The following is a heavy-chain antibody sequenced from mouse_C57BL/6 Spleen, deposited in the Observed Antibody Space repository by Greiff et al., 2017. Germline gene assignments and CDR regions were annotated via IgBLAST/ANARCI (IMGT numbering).Heavy chain of an antibody. J-gene: IGHJ2*01. CDR2: INPSNGGT. CDR1: GYTFTSYW. CDR3: ARWRNYEGFDY. V-gene: IGHV1-53*01. Sequence: QVQLQQPGTELVKPGASVKLSCKASGYTFTSYWMHWVKQRPGQGLEWIGNINPSNGGTNYNEKFKSKATLTVDKSSSTAYMQLRSLTSGDSAVYYFARWRNYEGFDYWGQGTTLTVSS. D-gene: IGHD2-1*01.